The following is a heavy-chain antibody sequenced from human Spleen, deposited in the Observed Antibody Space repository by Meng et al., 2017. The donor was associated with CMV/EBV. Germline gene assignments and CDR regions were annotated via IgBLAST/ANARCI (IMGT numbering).Heavy chain of an antibody. V-gene: IGHV1-46*01. CDR1: GYTFTSYY. Sequence: ATVNVSCKASGYTFTSYYMHWVRQAPGQGLEWMGIINPSDGSTYYAQNFQGRVTVTSDTSTSTVYMELSSLRSEDTAVYYCARDGRGFVVVPAAIYGMDVWGQGTTVTVSS. D-gene: IGHD2-2*01. CDR2: INPSDGST. CDR3: ARDGRGFVVVPAAIYGMDV. J-gene: IGHJ6*02.